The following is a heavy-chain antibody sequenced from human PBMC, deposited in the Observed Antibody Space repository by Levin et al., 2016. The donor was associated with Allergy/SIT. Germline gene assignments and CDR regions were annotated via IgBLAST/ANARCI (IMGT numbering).Heavy chain of an antibody. CDR2: INSDGSST. V-gene: IGHV3-74*01. J-gene: IGHJ4*02. CDR1: GFTFSSYW. CDR3: ARRYDYGGNFDY. D-gene: IGHD4-23*01. Sequence: GESLKISCAASGFTFSSYWMHWVRQAPGKGLVWVSRINSDGSSTSYADSVKGRFTISRDNAKNTLYLQMNSLRAEDTAVYYCARRYDYGGNFDYWGQGTLVTVSS.